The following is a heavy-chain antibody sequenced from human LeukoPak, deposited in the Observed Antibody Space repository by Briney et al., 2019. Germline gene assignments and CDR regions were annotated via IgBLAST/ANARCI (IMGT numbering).Heavy chain of an antibody. Sequence: SETLSHTCTVSGGSISSYYWSWIRQPPGKGLEWIGYIYYSGSTNYNPSLKSRVTISVDTSKNQFSLKLSSVTAADTAVYYCARLGQNYDILTGYYNGYYFDYWGQGTLVTVSS. CDR1: GGSISSYY. D-gene: IGHD3-9*01. J-gene: IGHJ4*02. CDR3: ARLGQNYDILTGYYNGYYFDY. V-gene: IGHV4-59*01. CDR2: IYYSGST.